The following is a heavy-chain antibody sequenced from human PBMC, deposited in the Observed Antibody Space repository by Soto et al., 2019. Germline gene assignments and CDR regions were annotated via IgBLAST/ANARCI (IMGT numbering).Heavy chain of an antibody. J-gene: IGHJ4*02. D-gene: IGHD6-6*01. CDR1: DYTFTNYG. V-gene: IGHV1-18*01. Sequence: ASVKVSCKASDYTFTNYGISWVRQAPGQGLEWMGWISAYNGDTNYAQQFQGRVTLTTDTSTSTGYMELRSLRFDDTAVYYCARTYSKYFSSSEGDYWGQGTLVTVSA. CDR3: ARTYSKYFSSSEGDY. CDR2: ISAYNGDT.